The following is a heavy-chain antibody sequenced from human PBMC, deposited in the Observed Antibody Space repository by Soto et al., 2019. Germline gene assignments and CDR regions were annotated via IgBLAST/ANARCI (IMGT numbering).Heavy chain of an antibody. V-gene: IGHV1-18*01. CDR1: GYSFTSYA. Sequence: QVQLVQSGAAVVTPGASVKVSCKASGYSFTSYAISWVRQAPGQGLEWMGWISASNGNTDYAQKLQGRVTMTTDTSTSTTYMELRSLRSDDTAVYYCVRDGGVVVPRTLWWTFDYWGPGTLVTVSS. D-gene: IGHD2-15*01. J-gene: IGHJ4*02. CDR2: ISASNGNT. CDR3: VRDGGVVVPRTLWWTFDY.